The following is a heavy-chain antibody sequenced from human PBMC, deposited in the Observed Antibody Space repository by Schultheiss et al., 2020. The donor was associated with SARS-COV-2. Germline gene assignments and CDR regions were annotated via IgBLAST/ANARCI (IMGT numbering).Heavy chain of an antibody. CDR2: IWYDGSNK. V-gene: IGHV3-30*02. Sequence: GGSLRLSCAASGFSFNNYGMHWVRQAPGKGLEWVALIWYDGSNKYYADSVKGRFTISRDNSKNTLYLQMNSLRAEDTAVYYCARGLRSGYRTVDYWGQGTLVTVSS. CDR1: GFSFNNYG. D-gene: IGHD3-3*01. J-gene: IGHJ4*02. CDR3: ARGLRSGYRTVDY.